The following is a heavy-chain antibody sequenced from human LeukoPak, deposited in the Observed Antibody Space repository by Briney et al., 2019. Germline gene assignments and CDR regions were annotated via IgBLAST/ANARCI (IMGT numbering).Heavy chain of an antibody. CDR2: ISGSGGST. V-gene: IGHV3-23*01. CDR1: GFTFSSYG. D-gene: IGHD3-3*01. CDR3: AKAVLRFFPGGLCY. Sequence: GGSLRLSCAASGFTFSSYGMHWVRQAPGKGLEWVSAISGSGGSTYYADSVKGRFTISRDNSKNTLYLQMNSLRAEDTAVYYCAKAVLRFFPGGLCYWGQGTLVTVSS. J-gene: IGHJ4*02.